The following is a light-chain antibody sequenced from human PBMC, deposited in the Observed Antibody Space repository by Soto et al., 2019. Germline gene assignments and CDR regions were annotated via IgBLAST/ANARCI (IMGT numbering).Light chain of an antibody. V-gene: IGKV3-20*01. CDR3: QQYGSSPPYT. CDR1: QTVSNNY. CDR2: GSS. J-gene: IGKJ2*01. Sequence: EVVLTQSPGTLSLSPGERATLSCRASQTVSNNYLAWYQLRPGQAPRLLIFGSSDRAAGIPDRFSGSGSGTDFTLTISRLEPEDVAVYYCQQYGSSPPYTFGKGTKLEIK.